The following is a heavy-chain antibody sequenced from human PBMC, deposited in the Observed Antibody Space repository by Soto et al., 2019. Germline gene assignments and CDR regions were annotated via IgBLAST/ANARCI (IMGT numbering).Heavy chain of an antibody. CDR2: ISWNSGSI. CDR3: AKDRGIAASYYYYGMDV. D-gene: IGHD6-13*01. Sequence: ESGGGLVQPGRSLRLSCAASGFTFDDYAMHWVRQAPGKGLEWVSGISWNSGSIGYADSVKGRFTISRDNAKNSLYLQMNSLRAEDTALYYCAKDRGIAASYYYYGMDVWGQGTTVTVSS. V-gene: IGHV3-9*01. CDR1: GFTFDDYA. J-gene: IGHJ6*02.